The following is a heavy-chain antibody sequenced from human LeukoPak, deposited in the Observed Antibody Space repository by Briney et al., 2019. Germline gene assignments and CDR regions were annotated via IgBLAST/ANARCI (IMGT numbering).Heavy chain of an antibody. CDR3: ARDIVQNWFDP. CDR1: GFTFSSYW. J-gene: IGHJ5*02. CDR2: IKQDGSEK. V-gene: IGHV3-7*01. D-gene: IGHD3-16*02. Sequence: GSLRLSCAASGFTFSSYWMSWVRQAPGKGLEWVANIKQDGSEKYYVDSVKGRFTISGDNAKNSLYLQMNSLRAEDTAVYYCARDIVQNWFDPWGQGTLVTVSS.